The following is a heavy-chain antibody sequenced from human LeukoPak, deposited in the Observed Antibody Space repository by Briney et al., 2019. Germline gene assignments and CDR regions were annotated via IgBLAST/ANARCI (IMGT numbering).Heavy chain of an antibody. Sequence: SETLSLSCDISGDSISSGSYYWGWIRQPPGKGLEWIGSIYYSGYTYYNPSLKSRATMSIDTSKNQFSLKLSSVTAADTAVYYCARHAASTMIVVVIPFWYFDYWGQGILVTVPS. J-gene: IGHJ4*02. CDR1: GDSISSGSYY. CDR2: IYYSGYT. CDR3: ARHAASTMIVVVIPFWYFDY. D-gene: IGHD3-22*01. V-gene: IGHV4-39*01.